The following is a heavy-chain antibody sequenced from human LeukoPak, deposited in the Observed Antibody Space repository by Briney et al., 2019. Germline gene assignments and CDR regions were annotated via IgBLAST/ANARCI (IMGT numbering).Heavy chain of an antibody. D-gene: IGHD1-26*01. CDR3: ARAPGVGTTTD. CDR2: IWFDGDIK. CDR1: GYTFTSYY. Sequence: SCKASGYTFTSYYMHWVRQAPGRGLEWVAVIWFDGDIKYYADSVKGRFTISRDNSKNTLYLQMNSLRAEDTAIYYCARAPGVGTTTDWGQGTLVTVSS. J-gene: IGHJ4*02. V-gene: IGHV3-33*01.